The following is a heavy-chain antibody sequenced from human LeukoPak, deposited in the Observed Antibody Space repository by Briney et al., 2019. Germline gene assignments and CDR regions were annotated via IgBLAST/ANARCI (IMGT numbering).Heavy chain of an antibody. V-gene: IGHV3-23*01. CDR1: GFIFSSYA. CDR3: AKGRAYYDSSPFDY. D-gene: IGHD3-22*01. J-gene: IGHJ4*02. CDR2: ISDSGGST. Sequence: GGSLRLSCAASGFIFSSYAMSWVRQAPGKGLEWVSIISDSGGSTYYADSVKGRFTISRDNSKNTLYLQMNSLRAEDTAVYYCAKGRAYYDSSPFDYWGQGTLVTVSS.